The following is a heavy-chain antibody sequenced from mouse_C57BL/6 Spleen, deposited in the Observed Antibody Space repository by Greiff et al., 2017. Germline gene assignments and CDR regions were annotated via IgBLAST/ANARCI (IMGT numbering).Heavy chain of an antibody. V-gene: IGHV1-20*01. D-gene: IGHD2-5*01. CDR3: ARSGYSNYDYAMDY. Sequence: EVQLQHSGPELVKPGDSVKISCKASGYSFTGYFMNWVMQSHGKSLEWIGRINPYNGDTFYNQKFKGKATLTVDKSSSTAHMELRSLTSEDSAVYYCARSGYSNYDYAMDYWGQGTSVTVSS. CDR2: INPYNGDT. CDR1: GYSFTGYF. J-gene: IGHJ4*01.